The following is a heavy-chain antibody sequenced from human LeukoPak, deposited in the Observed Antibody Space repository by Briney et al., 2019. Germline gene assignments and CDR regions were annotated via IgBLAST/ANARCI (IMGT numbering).Heavy chain of an antibody. CDR3: ARFKGGTGFDY. CDR2: ISSSGTA. J-gene: IGHJ4*02. V-gene: IGHV4-39*01. D-gene: IGHD1-26*01. CDR1: GASITTTSFD. Sequence: PSETLSLTCGASGASITTTSFDWAWIRQPPGQDLEWIATISSSGTAYYNPSLMSRVTISVDTSENQFSLDLRSVTAADTGLFYCARFKGGTGFDYWGQGILVIVSS.